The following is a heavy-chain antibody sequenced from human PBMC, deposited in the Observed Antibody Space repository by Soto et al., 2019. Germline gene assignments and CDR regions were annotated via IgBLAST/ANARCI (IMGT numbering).Heavy chain of an antibody. CDR1: GGSFSGYY. Sequence: SETLSLTCAVYGGSFSGYYWSWIRQPPGKGLEWIGEINHSGSTNYNPSLKSRVTISVDTSKNQFSLKLSSVTAADTAVYYCARVVVVVAASMDVWGQGTTVIVSS. CDR2: INHSGST. J-gene: IGHJ6*02. D-gene: IGHD2-15*01. V-gene: IGHV4-34*01. CDR3: ARVVVVVAASMDV.